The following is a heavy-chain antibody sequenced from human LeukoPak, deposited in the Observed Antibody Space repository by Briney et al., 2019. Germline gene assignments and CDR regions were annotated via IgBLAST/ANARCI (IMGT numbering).Heavy chain of an antibody. J-gene: IGHJ4*02. D-gene: IGHD5-12*01. CDR1: GFTVNSNY. CDR3: VRAGIVTTPYFFDY. CDR2: LRNKANSYTT. Sequence: GGSLRLPCAASGFTVNSNYMNWVRQAPGKGLEWVGRLRNKANSYTTEYAASVKGRFTISRDDSKNSLYLQMNSLKTEDTAVYFCVRAGIVTTPYFFDYWGQGTLVTVSS. V-gene: IGHV3-72*01.